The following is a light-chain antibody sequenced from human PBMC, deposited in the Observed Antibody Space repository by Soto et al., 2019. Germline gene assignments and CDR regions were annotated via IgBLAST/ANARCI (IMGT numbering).Light chain of an antibody. Sequence: QSALTQPPSASGSPGQSFTISCTGTSSDVGGYYYVSWYQQHPGKAPKLMIYEVSKRPSGVPDRFSGSKSGNTASLTVSGLQAEDEADYYCSSYAGTNTPYVFGTGTKLTVL. CDR2: EVS. V-gene: IGLV2-8*01. CDR1: SSDVGGYYY. J-gene: IGLJ1*01. CDR3: SSYAGTNTPYV.